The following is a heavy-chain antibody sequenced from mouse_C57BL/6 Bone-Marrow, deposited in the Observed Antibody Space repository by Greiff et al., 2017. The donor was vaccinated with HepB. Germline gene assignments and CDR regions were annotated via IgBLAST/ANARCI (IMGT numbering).Heavy chain of an antibody. Sequence: QVQLKESGPELVKPGASVKISCKASGYTFTDYYINWVKQRPGQGLEWIGWIFPGSGSTYYNEKFKGKATLTVDKSSSTAYMLLSSLTSEDSAVYFCARDYYGNYGFAYWGQGTLVTVSA. V-gene: IGHV1-75*01. J-gene: IGHJ3*01. CDR1: GYTFTDYY. D-gene: IGHD2-1*01. CDR3: ARDYYGNYGFAY. CDR2: IFPGSGST.